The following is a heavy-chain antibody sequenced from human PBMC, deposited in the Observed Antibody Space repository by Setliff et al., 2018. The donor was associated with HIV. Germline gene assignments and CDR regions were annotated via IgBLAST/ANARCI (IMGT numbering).Heavy chain of an antibody. CDR2: IYYSGST. V-gene: IGHV4-59*01. D-gene: IGHD3-10*01. CDR1: GGSISSYY. J-gene: IGHJ4*02. Sequence: SETLSLTCTVYGGSISSYYWSWIRQPPGKGLEWIGYIYYSGSTNYNPSRKSRVTISVDTSKNQFSLKLSSVTAADTAVYYCARGVRGVIIDWYYFDYWGQGTLVTVSS. CDR3: ARGVRGVIIDWYYFDY.